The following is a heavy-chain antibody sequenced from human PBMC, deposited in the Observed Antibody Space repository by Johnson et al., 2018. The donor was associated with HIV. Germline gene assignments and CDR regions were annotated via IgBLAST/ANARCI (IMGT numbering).Heavy chain of an antibody. CDR2: ISYDGSNK. CDR3: AREGGDGFLEWLYTFDI. CDR1: GFTFSSYA. J-gene: IGHJ3*02. D-gene: IGHD3-3*01. Sequence: QVQLVESGGGVVQPGRSLRLSCAASGFTFSSYAMHLVRQAPGKGLEWVAVISYDGSNKYYADSVKGRFTISRDNSKNTLYLQMNSLETEDTAMYYCAREGGDGFLEWLYTFDIWGQGTMVTVSS. V-gene: IGHV3-30-3*01.